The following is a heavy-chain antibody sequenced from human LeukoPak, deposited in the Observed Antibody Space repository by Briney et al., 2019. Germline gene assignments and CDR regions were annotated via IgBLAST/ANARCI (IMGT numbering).Heavy chain of an antibody. CDR1: GFPLSTSGVG. CDR2: IYWDDDK. D-gene: IGHD3/OR15-3a*01. V-gene: IGHV2-5*02. Sequence: KESGPTLVKPTQTLTLTCTFFGFPLSTSGVGVGWIRQPPGQALQYLALIYWDDDKRYSPSLESRLTITKDTSKNQVVLTMTNMDTADTATYYCAHTLSPRIIFYWGQGTLVTVSS. CDR3: AHTLSPRIIFY. J-gene: IGHJ4*02.